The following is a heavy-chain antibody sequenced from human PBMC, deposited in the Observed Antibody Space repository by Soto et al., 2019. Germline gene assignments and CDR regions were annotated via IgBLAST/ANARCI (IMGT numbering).Heavy chain of an antibody. D-gene: IGHD6-13*01. CDR3: AKDQGSSWYEIDY. V-gene: IGHV3-23*01. CDR2: ISGSGGST. Sequence: GGSLRLSCAASGFTFSNYAVTWVRQAPGKGLEWVSTISGSGGSTYYAETVEGRFTISRDNSKNTLNLQMNSLRAEDTAVYYCAKDQGSSWYEIDYWGQGTLVTVSS. J-gene: IGHJ4*02. CDR1: GFTFSNYA.